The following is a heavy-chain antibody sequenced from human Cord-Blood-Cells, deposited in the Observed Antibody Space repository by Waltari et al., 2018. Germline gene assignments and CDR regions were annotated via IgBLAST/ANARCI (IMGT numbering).Heavy chain of an antibody. Sequence: QLQLQESGPGLVKPSETLSLTCTVSGGSISSSSYYWGWIRQPPGKGLEWIGSIYYSGSTYYNPSLKGRVTISVDTSKNQFSLKLSSVTAADTAVYYCAREVYKEYSSSSYAFDIWGQGTMVTVSS. V-gene: IGHV4-39*01. J-gene: IGHJ3*02. CDR1: GGSISSSSYY. D-gene: IGHD6-6*01. CDR2: IYYSGST. CDR3: AREVYKEYSSSSYAFDI.